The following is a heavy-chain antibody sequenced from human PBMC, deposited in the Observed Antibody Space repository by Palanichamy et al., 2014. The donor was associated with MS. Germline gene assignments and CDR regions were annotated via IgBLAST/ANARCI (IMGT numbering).Heavy chain of an antibody. J-gene: IGHJ3*02. CDR1: GGTFSGFS. CDR3: ARTSTVTMNDAFDI. CDR2: LIPIFGTT. D-gene: IGHD4-17*01. Sequence: QVQLVQSGAEVKKPGSSVKVSCKASGGTFSGFSVNWVRQAPGQGLEWMGGLIPIFGTTSYAQKFQGRVTITADRATSTAYMELSSLRFVDTAVYYCARTSTVTMNDAFDIWGQGTMLIVSS. V-gene: IGHV1-69*06.